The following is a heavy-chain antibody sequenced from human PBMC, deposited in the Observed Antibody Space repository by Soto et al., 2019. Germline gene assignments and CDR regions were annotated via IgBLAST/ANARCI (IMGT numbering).Heavy chain of an antibody. V-gene: IGHV4-39*01. CDR1: GVSISGSRYY. Sequence: SETLSLTCTVSGVSISGSRYYWGWIRQPPGRGLEWIGNIYYSGSTYYTPALKSRVTLSVDTSKNQFSLNLNSVTAADTAVYYCARGGIPPSGYGIAYAMDVWGQGTTVT. J-gene: IGHJ6*02. CDR3: ARGGIPPSGYGIAYAMDV. CDR2: IYYSGST. D-gene: IGHD1-26*01.